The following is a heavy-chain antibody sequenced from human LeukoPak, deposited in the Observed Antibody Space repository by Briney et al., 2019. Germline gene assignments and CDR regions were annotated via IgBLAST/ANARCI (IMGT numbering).Heavy chain of an antibody. CDR3: ARLRDDYGDYEDYYYHYMDV. Sequence: SETLSLTCTVSGGSISSSSYYWGWIRQPPGKGLEWIGSIYYSGSTYYNPSLKSRVTISVDTSKNQFSLKLSSVTAADTAVYYCARLRDDYGDYEDYYYHYMDVWGKGTTVTVSS. J-gene: IGHJ6*03. CDR1: GGSISSSSYY. CDR2: IYYSGST. V-gene: IGHV4-39*01. D-gene: IGHD4-17*01.